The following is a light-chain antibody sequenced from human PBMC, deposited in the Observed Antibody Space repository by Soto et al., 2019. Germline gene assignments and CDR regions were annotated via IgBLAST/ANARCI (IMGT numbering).Light chain of an antibody. CDR3: QQYNDK. Sequence: DIQMTQSPSTLSGSVGDRVTITCRASQTISSWLAWYQQKPGKAPKLLIYKASTLKSGVPSRFSGSGSGTEFTLTISSLQPDDFATYYCQQYNDKFGQGTKVDIK. J-gene: IGKJ1*01. CDR2: KAS. V-gene: IGKV1-5*03. CDR1: QTISSW.